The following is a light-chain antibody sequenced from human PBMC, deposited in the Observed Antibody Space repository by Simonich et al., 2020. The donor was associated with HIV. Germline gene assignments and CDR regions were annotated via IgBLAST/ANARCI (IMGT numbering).Light chain of an antibody. J-gene: IGKJ3*01. CDR1: QSVSSSY. V-gene: IGKV3-20*01. Sequence: PGERATLSCRASQSVSSSYLTGYQQKPGQAPRLLIYGASTRATGIPARFSGSGSGTEFTLTISSMQSEDLAVYYCQQYGSSPLFTFGPGTKVDIK. CDR2: GAS. CDR3: QQYGSSPLFT.